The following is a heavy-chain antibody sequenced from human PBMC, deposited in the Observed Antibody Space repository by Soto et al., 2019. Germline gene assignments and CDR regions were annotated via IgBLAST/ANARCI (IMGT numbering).Heavy chain of an antibody. CDR1: GFNFSSYA. Sequence: GRSMRLSCSASGFNFSSYAMYWVRKDTGKGLEYVSAINSNGGVTYYADSVKGRFTISRDNSKNTLYLQMSSLRAEDTAVYYCVKDQGGYSGYVFDYWGQGTLVTVSS. CDR3: VKDQGGYSGYVFDY. J-gene: IGHJ4*02. V-gene: IGHV3-64D*06. CDR2: INSNGGVT. D-gene: IGHD5-12*01.